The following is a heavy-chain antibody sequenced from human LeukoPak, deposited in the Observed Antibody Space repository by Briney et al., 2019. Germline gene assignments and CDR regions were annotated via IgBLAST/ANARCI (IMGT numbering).Heavy chain of an antibody. Sequence: PGGSLRLSCAASGFTFSTYAMNWVRQAPGKGLEWVSSISSSSSYIYYADSVKGRFTISRDNAKNSLYLQMNSLRAEDTAVYYCARDYCSSTSCYCDYWGQGTLVTVSS. CDR2: ISSSSSYI. CDR1: GFTFSTYA. V-gene: IGHV3-21*01. J-gene: IGHJ4*02. CDR3: ARDYCSSTSCYCDY. D-gene: IGHD2-2*01.